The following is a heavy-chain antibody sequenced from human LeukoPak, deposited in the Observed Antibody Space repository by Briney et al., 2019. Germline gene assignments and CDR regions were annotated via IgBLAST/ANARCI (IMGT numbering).Heavy chain of an antibody. CDR1: GGTFSSYA. J-gene: IGHJ4*02. CDR2: IIPILGIA. CDR3: ARSIDGYPD. Sequence: SVKVSCKASGGTFSSYAISWVRQAPGQGLEWMGRIIPILGIANYAQKFQGRVTMTRNTSISTAYMELSSLRSEDTAVYYCARSIDGYPDWGQGTLVTVSS. D-gene: IGHD5-24*01. V-gene: IGHV1-69*04.